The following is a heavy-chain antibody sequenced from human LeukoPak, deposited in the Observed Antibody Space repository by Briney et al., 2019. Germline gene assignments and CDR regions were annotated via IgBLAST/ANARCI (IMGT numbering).Heavy chain of an antibody. CDR2: IYSGGST. Sequence: GGSLRLSCAASGFTVSSNYMSWVRQAPGKGLEWVSVIYSGGSTYYADSVEGRFTISRDNSKNTLYLQMNSLRAEDTAVDYCASRAELVLDAFDIWGQGTMVTVSS. D-gene: IGHD3-9*01. CDR3: ASRAELVLDAFDI. CDR1: GFTVSSNY. V-gene: IGHV3-53*01. J-gene: IGHJ3*02.